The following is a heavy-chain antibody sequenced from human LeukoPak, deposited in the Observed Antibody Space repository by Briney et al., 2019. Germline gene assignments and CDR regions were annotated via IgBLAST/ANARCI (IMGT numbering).Heavy chain of an antibody. V-gene: IGHV4-34*01. Sequence: SETLSLTCAVYGGSFSGYYWSWVRQPPGKGLEWIGEINHSGSTNYNPSLKSRVTISVDTSKNQFSLKLSSVTAADTAVYYCARVVNYRGDDYWGQGTLVTVSS. CDR2: INHSGST. CDR3: ARVVNYRGDDY. CDR1: GGSFSGYY. D-gene: IGHD1-7*01. J-gene: IGHJ4*02.